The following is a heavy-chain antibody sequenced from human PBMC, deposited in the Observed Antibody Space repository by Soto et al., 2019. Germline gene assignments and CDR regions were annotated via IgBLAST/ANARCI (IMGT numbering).Heavy chain of an antibody. CDR1: GFTFDVHG. CDR2: VWHDGSNK. D-gene: IGHD6-13*01. CDR3: VRDQGASSWLY. V-gene: IGHV3-33*01. Sequence: QVQLVESGGGVVQPGMSLRLSCAASGFTFDVHGMHWVRQAPGKGLEWVAIVWHDGSNKFYADSVKGRFSISRDNSKNTVYLQMDYLRAEDTAVYYCVRDQGASSWLYWGQGILVTVSS. J-gene: IGHJ4*02.